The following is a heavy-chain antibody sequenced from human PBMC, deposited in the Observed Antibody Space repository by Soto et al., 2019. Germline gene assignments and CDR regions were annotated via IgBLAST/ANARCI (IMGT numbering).Heavy chain of an antibody. D-gene: IGHD6-19*01. CDR3: ATCRGSSGWYALGSLWWFDP. CDR2: FDPEDGET. Sequence: ASVKVSCKVSGYTLTELSMHWVRQAPGKGLEWMGGFDPEDGETIYAQKFQGRVTMTEDTSTDTAYMELSSLRSEDTAVYYCATCRGSSGWYALGSLWWFDPWGQGTLVTVSS. CDR1: GYTLTELS. V-gene: IGHV1-24*01. J-gene: IGHJ5*02.